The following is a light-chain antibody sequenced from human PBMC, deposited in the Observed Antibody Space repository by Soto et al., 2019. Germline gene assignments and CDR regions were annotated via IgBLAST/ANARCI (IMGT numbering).Light chain of an antibody. Sequence: QSVLTQPASVSGSPGQSITISCTGTSSDVGGYQYVSWYQQYPGKAPKLVIYEVSNRPSGVSIRFSGSKSGDTASLTISGRQAEDEADYYCCSYTLRSTLVFGGGTQLTVL. CDR1: SSDVGGYQY. V-gene: IGLV2-14*01. CDR2: EVS. CDR3: CSYTLRSTLV. J-gene: IGLJ2*01.